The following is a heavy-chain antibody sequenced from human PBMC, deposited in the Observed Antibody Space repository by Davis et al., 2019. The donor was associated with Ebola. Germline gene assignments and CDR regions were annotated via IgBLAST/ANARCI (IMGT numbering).Heavy chain of an antibody. V-gene: IGHV3-53*04. CDR2: IYSGGNT. D-gene: IGHD5-12*01. J-gene: IGHJ4*02. CDR3: VRMGGFDPGWYFYY. Sequence: GESLKISCAASGFTVSTNYMSWVRQAPGKGLEWVSLIYSGGNTYYADSVKGRFTISRHNSKNMVFLQMNSLRAEDTAMYYCVRMGGFDPGWYFYYWGQGTLVTVSS. CDR1: GFTVSTNY.